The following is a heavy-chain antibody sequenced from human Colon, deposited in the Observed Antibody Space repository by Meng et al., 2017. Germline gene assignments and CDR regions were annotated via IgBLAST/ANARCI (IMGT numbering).Heavy chain of an antibody. D-gene: IGHD6-19*01. CDR1: GFTFINYW. J-gene: IGHJ4*02. CDR2: INNDGRIT. CDR3: VAGMGYF. Sequence: GGLLRLSCAASGFTFINYWMHWVRQAPGKGLVWVSRINNDGRITTYADSVKGRFTIARDNAKNTLYLQMNSLRAEDTAVYYCVAGMGYFWGQGTLVTVSS. V-gene: IGHV3-74*03.